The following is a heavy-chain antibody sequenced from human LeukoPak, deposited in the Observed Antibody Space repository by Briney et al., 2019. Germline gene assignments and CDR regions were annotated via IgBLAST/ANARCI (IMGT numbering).Heavy chain of an antibody. V-gene: IGHV3-21*01. J-gene: IGHJ4*02. D-gene: IGHD2-8*02. CDR2: ISTSSSYI. CDR3: ARATGATGPVDY. CDR1: GFTFSSYN. Sequence: PGGSLRLSCAASGFTFSSYNMNWVRQAPGEGLEWVSSISTSSSYIYYADSVQGRFTISRDNAKNSLYLQMNSLRAEDTALYYCARATGATGPVDYWGQGTLVTV.